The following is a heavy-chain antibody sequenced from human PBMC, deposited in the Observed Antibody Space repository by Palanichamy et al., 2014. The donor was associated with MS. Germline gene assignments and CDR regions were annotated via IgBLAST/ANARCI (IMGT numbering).Heavy chain of an antibody. J-gene: IGHJ6*02. CDR2: ISSSGGHI. Sequence: EVQLVEVVGEAVVNPGESLRLSCRASGFSFRTYSMDWVRQAPGKGLEWVSGISSSGGHIYYRDSVKGRFTISRDNAKNSVFLQMNSLRAEDTAVYYCVRDGGHYDMDVWGQGTTVTVSS. V-gene: IGHV3-21*01. D-gene: IGHD6-25*01. CDR3: VRDGGHYDMDV. CDR1: GFSFRTYS.